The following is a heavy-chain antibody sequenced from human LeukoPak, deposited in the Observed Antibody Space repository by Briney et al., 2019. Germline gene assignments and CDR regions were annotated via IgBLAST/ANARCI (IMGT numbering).Heavy chain of an antibody. CDR3: ASSLQTSSPVLIANPFAH. D-gene: IGHD2-8*01. CDR2: ISRSGSTI. CDR1: GFTLSSYE. J-gene: IGHJ4*02. Sequence: GGSLRLSCAASGFTLSSYEMNWVRQAPGKGLEWVSYISRSGSTIHYADSVKGRFTISRDNAKNSLYLQMNSLRAEDTSVYYCASSLQTSSPVLIANPFAHWGQGTLVTVSS. V-gene: IGHV3-48*03.